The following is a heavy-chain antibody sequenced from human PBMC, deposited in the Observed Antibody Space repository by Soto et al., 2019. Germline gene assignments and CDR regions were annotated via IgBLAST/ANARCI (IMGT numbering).Heavy chain of an antibody. D-gene: IGHD3-3*01. CDR3: ARVTSIFGVVTPVGSPYMDV. CDR2: ISGGGGTA. CDR1: GFTFSRHA. V-gene: IGHV3-23*01. J-gene: IGHJ6*03. Sequence: GGSLRLSCAASGFTFSRHAMSWVRQAPGKGLEWVSTISGGGGTAYYADSVKGRFTISRDTSRNTLSLQMNNLRAEDTAVYHCARVTSIFGVVTPVGSPYMDVWGTGATVTVSS.